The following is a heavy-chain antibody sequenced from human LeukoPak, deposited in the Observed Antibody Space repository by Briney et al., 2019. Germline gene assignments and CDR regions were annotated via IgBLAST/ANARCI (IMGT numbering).Heavy chain of an antibody. J-gene: IGHJ4*02. V-gene: IGHV1-46*01. CDR1: GYTFISYQ. Sequence: GASVKVSCEASGYTFISYQMHWVRQAPGQGLEWMGIINPSGGSTSYAQKFQGRVTMTRDTSTSTVYMELSSLRSEDTAVYYCARVAVRDFDYWGQGTLVTVSS. CDR2: INPSGGST. D-gene: IGHD4-17*01. CDR3: ARVAVRDFDY.